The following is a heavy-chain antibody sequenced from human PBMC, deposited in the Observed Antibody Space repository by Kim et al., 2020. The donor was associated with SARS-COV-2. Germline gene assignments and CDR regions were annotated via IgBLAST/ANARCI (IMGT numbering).Heavy chain of an antibody. D-gene: IGHD3-16*01. CDR2: IYYSGST. J-gene: IGHJ6*02. V-gene: IGHV4-39*01. Sequence: SETLSLTCTVSGGSISSSSYYWGWIRQPPGKGLEWIGSIYYSGSTYYNPSLKSRVTISVDTSKNQFSLKLSSVTAADTAVYYCARRGINPQSMTHYYYYYGMDVWGQGTTVTVSS. CDR1: GGSISSSSYY. CDR3: ARRGINPQSMTHYYYYYGMDV.